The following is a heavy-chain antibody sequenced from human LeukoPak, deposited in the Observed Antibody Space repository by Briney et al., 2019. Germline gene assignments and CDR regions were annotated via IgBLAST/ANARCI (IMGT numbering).Heavy chain of an antibody. CDR1: GYTFPSYV. CDR3: AMNYEYIWGNYHYMFNVY. J-gene: IGHJ4*02. CDR2: ISAHNGDT. Sequence: PCASVKVSRKPSGYTFPSYVITWVRQPPAQGLEGMGCISAHNGDTNYAQKLQSRVTMTTDTSTSTAYTELRSQRSDDTAMYYCAMNYEYIWGNYHYMFNVYSGQGTLVTVSS. D-gene: IGHD3-16*02. V-gene: IGHV1-18*04.